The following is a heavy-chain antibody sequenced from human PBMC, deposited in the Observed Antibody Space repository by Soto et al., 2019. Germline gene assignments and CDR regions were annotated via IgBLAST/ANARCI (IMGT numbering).Heavy chain of an antibody. V-gene: IGHV4-59*01. D-gene: IGHD3-22*01. CDR2: IYYSGST. Sequence: SETRSLTCTVSGGSISSYYWSWIRQPPGKGLEWIGYIYYSGSTNYNPSLKSRVTISVDTSKNQFSLKLSSVTAADTAVYYCARAPPYYDSSGYYFDYWGQGTLVTVSS. CDR3: ARAPPYYDSSGYYFDY. CDR1: GGSISSYY. J-gene: IGHJ4*02.